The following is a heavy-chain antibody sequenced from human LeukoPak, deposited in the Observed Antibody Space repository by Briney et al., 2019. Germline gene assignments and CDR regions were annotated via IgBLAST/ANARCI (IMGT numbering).Heavy chain of an antibody. CDR1: GGTFSSYA. D-gene: IGHD3-10*01. CDR2: IIPIFGTA. CDR3: ARDIMVRGVITPLNPDYYYYYGMDV. Sequence: GASVKVSCKASGGTFSSYAISWVRQAPGQGLEWMGGIIPIFGTANYAQKFQGRVTITADESTSTAYMELSSLRSEDTAVYYCARDIMVRGVITPLNPDYYYYYGMDVWGQGTTVTVSS. J-gene: IGHJ6*02. V-gene: IGHV1-69*13.